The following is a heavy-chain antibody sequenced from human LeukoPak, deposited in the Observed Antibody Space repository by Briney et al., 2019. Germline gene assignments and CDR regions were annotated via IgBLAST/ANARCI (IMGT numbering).Heavy chain of an antibody. V-gene: IGHV4-4*02. D-gene: IGHD4-23*01. CDR1: GGSISSSNW. Sequence: SETLSLTCAVSGGSISSSNWWSWVRQPPGKGLEWIGEIYHSGSTYYNPSLKSRVTISVDTSKNQFSLKLSSVTAADTAVYYCARGYGGNSGGGVWGQGTLVTVSS. J-gene: IGHJ4*02. CDR2: IYHSGST. CDR3: ARGYGGNSGGGV.